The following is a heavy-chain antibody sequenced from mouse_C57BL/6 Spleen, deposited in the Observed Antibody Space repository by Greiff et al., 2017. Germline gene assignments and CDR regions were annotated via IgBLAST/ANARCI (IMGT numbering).Heavy chain of an antibody. CDR2: IWSGGST. Sequence: VKLVESGPGLVAPSQSLSITCTVSGFSLTSYGVHWVRQSPGKGLEWLGVIWSGGSTDYNAAFISRLSISKDNSKSQVFFKMNSLQADDTAIYYCARTYGSSYWYFDVWGTGTTVTVSS. D-gene: IGHD1-1*01. V-gene: IGHV2-2*01. J-gene: IGHJ1*03. CDR3: ARTYGSSYWYFDV. CDR1: GFSLTSYG.